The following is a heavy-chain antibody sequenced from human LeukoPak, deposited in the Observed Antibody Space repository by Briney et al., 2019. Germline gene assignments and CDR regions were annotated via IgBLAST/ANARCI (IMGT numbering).Heavy chain of an antibody. J-gene: IGHJ4*02. CDR2: IYYSGST. CDR3: ARSRDSSGYYYFEFDY. D-gene: IGHD3-22*01. V-gene: IGHV4-30-4*01. CDR1: GGSISSGDYY. Sequence: PQTLSLTCTVSGGSISSGDYYWSWIRQPPGKGLEWIGYIYYSGSTYYNPSLKSRVTISVDTSKNQFSLKLSSVTAADTAVYYCARSRDSSGYYYFEFDYWGQGTLVTVSS.